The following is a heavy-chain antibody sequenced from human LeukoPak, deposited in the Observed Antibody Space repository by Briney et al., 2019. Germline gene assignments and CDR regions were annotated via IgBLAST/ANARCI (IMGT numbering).Heavy chain of an antibody. D-gene: IGHD3-22*01. Sequence: GASVKVSCKASGYTFTGYYMHWVRQAPGQGLEWMGWINPNSGGTNYAQKFQGRVTMTRDTSISTAYMELGRLRSDDTAVYYCARDCTMIVVAPGYWGQGTLVTVSS. V-gene: IGHV1-2*02. CDR2: INPNSGGT. CDR1: GYTFTGYY. J-gene: IGHJ4*02. CDR3: ARDCTMIVVAPGY.